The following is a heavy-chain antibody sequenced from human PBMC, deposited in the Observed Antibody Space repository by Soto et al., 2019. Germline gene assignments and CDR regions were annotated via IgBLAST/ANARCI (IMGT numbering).Heavy chain of an antibody. CDR2: INYGGTT. D-gene: IGHD1-26*01. J-gene: IGHJ3*02. CDR3: ARHGITGSYYDAFDI. CDR1: VRPISSSSFH. V-gene: IGHV4-39*01. Sequence: PSENLSHTSTVSVRPISSSSFHRGWICQPPVKGLEWIASINYGGTTFYNPSLKSRVTLSVDTSKNQFALKLSSVTSAETAVYYCARHGITGSYYDAFDIWGQGTMVT.